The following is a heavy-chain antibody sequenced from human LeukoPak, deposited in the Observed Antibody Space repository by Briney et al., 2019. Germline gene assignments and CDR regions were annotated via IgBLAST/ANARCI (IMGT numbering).Heavy chain of an antibody. J-gene: IGHJ3*02. D-gene: IGHD2-21*02. Sequence: GASVKVSCKASGYTFSTYGITWVRQAPGQGLEWMGWISAYNGHTNYAQKLQGRVTVTTDTSTSTAYMELRSLRSEDTAVYYCARDAYCGGDCYSFAFDIWGQGTMVTVSS. V-gene: IGHV1-18*01. CDR3: ARDAYCGGDCYSFAFDI. CDR2: ISAYNGHT. CDR1: GYTFSTYG.